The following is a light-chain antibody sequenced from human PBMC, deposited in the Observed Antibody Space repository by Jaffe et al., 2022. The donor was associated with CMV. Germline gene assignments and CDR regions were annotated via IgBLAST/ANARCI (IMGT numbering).Light chain of an antibody. CDR2: SNN. J-gene: IGLJ1*01. CDR3: TAWDDSLNGHV. V-gene: IGLV1-44*01. Sequence: QSVLTQPPSASGTPGQRVTISCSGSSSNIGGYTVNWYQHLPGTAPKLLIFSNNRRPSGVPDRFSGSTSGTSASLAISGLQSEDEADYYCTAWDDSLNGHVFGTGTKVTVL. CDR1: SSNIGGYT.